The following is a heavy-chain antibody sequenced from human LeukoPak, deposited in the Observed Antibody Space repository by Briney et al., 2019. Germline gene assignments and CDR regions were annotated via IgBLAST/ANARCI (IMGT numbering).Heavy chain of an antibody. J-gene: IGHJ5*01. CDR1: GYTFMNYG. CDR3: ARDRYDFWSAYVGNFPDS. V-gene: IGHV1-18*01. D-gene: IGHD3-3*01. Sequence: ASVNVSCKASGYTFMNYGIRWVRQAPGQGLEWLGWISVYNGNTNSAQRLQGRVNMTADTSTSTAFMELRGLRSDDTAVYYCARDRYDFWSAYVGNFPDSWGQGTLVTVSS. CDR2: ISVYNGNT.